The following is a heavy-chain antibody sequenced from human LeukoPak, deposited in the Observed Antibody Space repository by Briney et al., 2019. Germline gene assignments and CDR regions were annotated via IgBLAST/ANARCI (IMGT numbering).Heavy chain of an antibody. D-gene: IGHD5-18*01. CDR2: MQSTGNS. CDR1: GGSISTYH. J-gene: IGHJ4*02. CDR3: ARDKQHSYGRYFDH. V-gene: IGHV4-59*01. Sequence: NPSETLSLTCTVSGGSISTYHWKWIRKSPGKGLEWIGYMQSTGNSNYNPSLKSRVTMSVDMSRNQIVLNLSSVTAAYKAVYFCARDKQHSYGRYFDHWGQGTLVTVSS.